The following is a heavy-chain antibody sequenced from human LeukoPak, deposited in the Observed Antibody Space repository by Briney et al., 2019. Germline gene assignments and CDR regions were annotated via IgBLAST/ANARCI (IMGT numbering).Heavy chain of an antibody. CDR2: IYYSGST. CDR3: ARGDYSGWTDY. Sequence: SETLSLTCTVSGGSISSYYWSWIRQPPGKGLEWIGYIYYSGSTNYNPSLKSRVTISVDTSKNQFFLKLSSVTAADTAVYYCARGDYSGWTDYWGQGTLVTVSS. D-gene: IGHD6-19*01. CDR1: GGSISSYY. J-gene: IGHJ4*02. V-gene: IGHV4-59*01.